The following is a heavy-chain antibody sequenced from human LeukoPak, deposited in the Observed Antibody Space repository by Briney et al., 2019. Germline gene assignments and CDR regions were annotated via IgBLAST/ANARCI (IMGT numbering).Heavy chain of an antibody. J-gene: IGHJ5*02. Sequence: SETLSLTCTVSGGSISSYYWSWIRQPPGKGLEWIGYIYYSGSTNYNPSLKSRVTISVDTSKNQFSLKLSSVTAADTAVYYCARVDAHMVRGGPYNWFDPWGQGTLVTVSS. CDR1: GGSISSYY. CDR3: ARVDAHMVRGGPYNWFDP. D-gene: IGHD3-10*01. CDR2: IYYSGST. V-gene: IGHV4-59*12.